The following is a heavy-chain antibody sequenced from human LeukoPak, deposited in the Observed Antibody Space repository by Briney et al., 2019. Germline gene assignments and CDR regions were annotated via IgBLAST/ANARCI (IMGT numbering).Heavy chain of an antibody. J-gene: IGHJ5*02. CDR3: ASLWDWFDP. V-gene: IGHV4-34*01. CDR2: INHSGST. CDR1: GGSFSGYY. Sequence: SETLSLTCAVYGGSFSGYYWSWIRQPPGKGLEWIGEINHSGSTNYNPSLKSRVTISVDTSKNQFSLKLSSVTAADTAVYYCASLWDWFDPWGQGTLVTVSS. D-gene: IGHD7-27*01.